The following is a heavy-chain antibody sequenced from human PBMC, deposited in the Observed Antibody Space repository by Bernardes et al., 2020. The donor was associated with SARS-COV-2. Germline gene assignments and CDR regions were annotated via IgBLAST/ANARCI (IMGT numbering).Heavy chain of an antibody. CDR2: INHSGST. Sequence: TLSLTCAVYGGSFSGYYWSWIRQPPGKGLEWIGEINHSGSTNYNPSLKSRVPISVDTSKHQFSLKLSSVTAADTAVYYCASEWYSSGWPAGYYYGMDVWGQGTTVTVSS. J-gene: IGHJ6*02. CDR1: GGSFSGYY. CDR3: ASEWYSSGWPAGYYYGMDV. V-gene: IGHV4-34*01. D-gene: IGHD6-19*01.